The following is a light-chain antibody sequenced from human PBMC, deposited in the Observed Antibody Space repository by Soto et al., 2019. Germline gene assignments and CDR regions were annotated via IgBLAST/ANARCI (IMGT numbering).Light chain of an antibody. Sequence: AIRVTQSPSALSASVGDRVTITCRASQGIRSALAWYQQKPGKAPKLLIYDASILESVVPSRFSGRGSGTDFTLSFSNLQPADSATYYSQQFDNYPATFGQENKLDIK. CDR2: DAS. CDR3: QQFDNYPAT. V-gene: IGKV1D-13*01. J-gene: IGKJ2*01. CDR1: QGIRSA.